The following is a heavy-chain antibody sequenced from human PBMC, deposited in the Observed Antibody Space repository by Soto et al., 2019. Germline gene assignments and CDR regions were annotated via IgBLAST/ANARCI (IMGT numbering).Heavy chain of an antibody. CDR3: TKAIGWGGGHLNHAFDV. V-gene: IGHV3-9*01. Sequence: EMQLVESGGGLVQPGRSLRLSCAASGFTFDDYAMHWVRQPPGKGLEWVAGISWNSGIIEYADSVKGRFTISRDSAKNSLFLQMNSLKPEDTALYYCTKAIGWGGGHLNHAFDVWGQGPMVSVSS. D-gene: IGHD1-26*01. CDR1: GFTFDDYA. J-gene: IGHJ3*01. CDR2: ISWNSGII.